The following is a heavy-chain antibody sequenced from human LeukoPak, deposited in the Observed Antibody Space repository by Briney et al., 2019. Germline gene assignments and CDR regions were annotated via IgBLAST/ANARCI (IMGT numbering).Heavy chain of an antibody. Sequence: GGSLSLSCAASGFTFSSYGMHWVRQAPGKGLEWVAVISYDGSNKYYADSVKGRFTISRDNSKNTLYLQMNSLRAEDTAVYYSASLVVDTAMSYWGQGTLVTVSS. CDR2: ISYDGSNK. CDR3: ASLVVDTAMSY. V-gene: IGHV3-30*03. CDR1: GFTFSSYG. J-gene: IGHJ4*02. D-gene: IGHD5-18*01.